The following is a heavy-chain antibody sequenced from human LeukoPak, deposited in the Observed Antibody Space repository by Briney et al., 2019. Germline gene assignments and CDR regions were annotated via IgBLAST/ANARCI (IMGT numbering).Heavy chain of an antibody. CDR3: ATDQLGRGLNDAFDI. J-gene: IGHJ3*02. CDR1: GYTFTGYY. D-gene: IGHD7-27*01. Sequence: ASVKVSCKASGYTFTGYYMHWVRQAPGQGLEWMGWINPNSGGTNYAQKFQGRVTMTRDTSISTGYMELSRLRSDDTAVYYCATDQLGRGLNDAFDIWGQGTMVTVSS. V-gene: IGHV1-2*02. CDR2: INPNSGGT.